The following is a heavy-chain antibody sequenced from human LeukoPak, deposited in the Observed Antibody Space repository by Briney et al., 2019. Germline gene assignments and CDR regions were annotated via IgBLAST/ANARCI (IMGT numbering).Heavy chain of an antibody. Sequence: SETLSLTCTVSGGSISSYYWSWLRQPPGKGLEWIGYIYYSGSTNYNPSLKSRVTISVDTSKNQFSLKLSSVTAADTAVYYCARHGREGWFDPWGQGTLVTVSS. J-gene: IGHJ5*02. CDR2: IYYSGST. CDR1: GGSISSYY. CDR3: ARHGREGWFDP. D-gene: IGHD3/OR15-3a*01. V-gene: IGHV4-59*08.